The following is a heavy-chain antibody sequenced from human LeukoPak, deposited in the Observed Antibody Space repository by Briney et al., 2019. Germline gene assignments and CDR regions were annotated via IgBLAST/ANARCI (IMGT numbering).Heavy chain of an antibody. CDR3: AREMYYYDSSGYQDSFKGDAFDI. CDR1: GGSISSYY. D-gene: IGHD3-22*01. CDR2: IYYSGST. V-gene: IGHV4-59*01. Sequence: SETLSLTCTVSGGSISSYYWSWIRQPPGKGLVWIGYIYYSGSTNYNPSLKSRVTISVDTSKNQFSLKLSSVTAADTAVYYCAREMYYYDSSGYQDSFKGDAFDIWGQGTMVTVSS. J-gene: IGHJ3*02.